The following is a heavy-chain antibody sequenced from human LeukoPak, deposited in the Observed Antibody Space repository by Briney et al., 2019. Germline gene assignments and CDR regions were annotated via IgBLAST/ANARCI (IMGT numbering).Heavy chain of an antibody. D-gene: IGHD3-16*01. V-gene: IGHV3-15*04. CDR1: GFTVSSNY. CDR2: IESKAGGGSI. CDR3: TTDRKVGAIPYDY. Sequence: GGSLRLSCAASGFTVSSNYMSWVRQAPGKGLEWVGRIESKAGGGSIYYATPVKGRFIISRDDSKNILYVQMNSLKTEDTAVYYCTTDRKVGAIPYDYWGQGALVTVSS. J-gene: IGHJ4*02.